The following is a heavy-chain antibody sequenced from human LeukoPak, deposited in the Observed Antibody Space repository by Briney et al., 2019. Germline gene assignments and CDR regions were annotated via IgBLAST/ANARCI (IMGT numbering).Heavy chain of an antibody. CDR1: GFNFSRYG. CDR2: IRYDGSNK. V-gene: IGHV3-30*02. Sequence: GGSLRLSCAASGFNFSRYGMHWVRQAPGKGLEWVSFIRYDGSNKYYADSVKGRFTISRDNSKNTLYLQMNSLRAEDTALYYCAKEQTVFNYGDSIDYWGQGTLVTVSS. D-gene: IGHD4-17*01. CDR3: AKEQTVFNYGDSIDY. J-gene: IGHJ4*02.